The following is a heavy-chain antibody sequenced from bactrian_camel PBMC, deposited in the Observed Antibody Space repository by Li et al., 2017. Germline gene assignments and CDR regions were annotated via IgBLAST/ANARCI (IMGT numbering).Heavy chain of an antibody. CDR2: IYDDGIST. J-gene: IGHJ4*01. CDR1: GFTSSGSHW. CDR3: ASYGDKWEYKY. D-gene: IGHD6*01. V-gene: IGHV3S6*01. Sequence: HVQLVESGGRLVQPGGSLRLSCAASGFTSSGSHWVDWVRQVPGKGLEWVSTIYDDGISTYYASSVSGRFTISRDTRQNTVYLQMNSLKSEDTARYYCASYGDKWEYKYWGQGTQVTVS.